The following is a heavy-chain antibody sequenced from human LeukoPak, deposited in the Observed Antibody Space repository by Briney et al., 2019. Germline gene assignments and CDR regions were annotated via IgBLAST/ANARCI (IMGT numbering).Heavy chain of an antibody. D-gene: IGHD5-18*01. CDR3: LTIVETTTGAFDI. J-gene: IGHJ3*02. V-gene: IGHV3-74*01. Sequence: GGSLRLSCSASGFTFSRYWLHWVRQPPGKGLVWLSRLNADDKTTSYADSVKGRFTTSGDDARKTLYLQMNSLSAEDTAVYYCLTIVETTTGAFDIWGQGAMVTVSS. CDR2: LNADDKTT. CDR1: GFTFSRYW.